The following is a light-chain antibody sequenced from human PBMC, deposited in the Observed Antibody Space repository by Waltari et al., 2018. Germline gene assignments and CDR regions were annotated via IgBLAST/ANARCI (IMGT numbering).Light chain of an antibody. CDR1: QSVSNNF. CDR2: GAS. V-gene: IGKV3-20*01. J-gene: IGKJ4*01. Sequence: EIVLTQSPATLSLSPRERATLSCRASQSVSNNFLNWYQQKPGQAPRLLIYGASSRATGIPDRFSGSGSGTDFTLTISRLEPEDFAVYYCQQYDSIVLTFGGGTKVEI. CDR3: QQYDSIVLT.